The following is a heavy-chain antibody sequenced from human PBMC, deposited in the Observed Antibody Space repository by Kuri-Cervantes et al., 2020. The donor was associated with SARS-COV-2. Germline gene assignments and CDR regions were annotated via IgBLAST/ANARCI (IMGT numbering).Heavy chain of an antibody. D-gene: IGHD6-6*01. CDR1: GYSFTSYW. CDR2: IYPGDSDT. J-gene: IGHJ3*02. Sequence: KVSCKGSGYSFTSYWIGWVRQMPGKGLEWMGIIYPGDSDTRYSPSFQGQVTISADKSISTAYLQWSSLKASDTAMYYCATQLGGVEYSSSCSGAFDIWGQGTMVTVSS. V-gene: IGHV5-51*01. CDR3: ATQLGGVEYSSSCSGAFDI.